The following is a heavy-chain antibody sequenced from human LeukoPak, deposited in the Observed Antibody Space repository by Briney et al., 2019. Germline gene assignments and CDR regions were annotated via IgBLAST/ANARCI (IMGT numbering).Heavy chain of an antibody. CDR1: GYTFTSYG. J-gene: IGHJ5*02. CDR2: ISAYNGNT. V-gene: IGHV1-18*01. CDR3: ARVISLGENVLRFLEWLRRPSWFDP. D-gene: IGHD3-3*01. Sequence: ASVKVSCKASGYTFTSYGISWVRPAPGQGLEWMGWISAYNGNTNYAQKLQGRVTMTTDTSTSTAYMELRSLRSDDTAVYYCARVISLGENVLRFLEWLRRPSWFDPWGQGTLVTVSS.